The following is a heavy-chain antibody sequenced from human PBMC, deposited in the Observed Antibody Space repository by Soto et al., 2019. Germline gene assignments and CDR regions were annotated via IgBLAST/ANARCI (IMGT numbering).Heavy chain of an antibody. V-gene: IGHV3-30-3*01. D-gene: IGHD6-13*01. CDR1: GFTFSSYA. Sequence: GGSLRLSCAASGFTFSSYAMHWVRQAPGKGLEWVAVISYDGSNKYYADSVKGRFTISRDNSKNTLYLQMNSLRAEDTAVYYCARGFPGIAAAGFDYCGQGTLVTVST. J-gene: IGHJ4*02. CDR3: ARGFPGIAAAGFDY. CDR2: ISYDGSNK.